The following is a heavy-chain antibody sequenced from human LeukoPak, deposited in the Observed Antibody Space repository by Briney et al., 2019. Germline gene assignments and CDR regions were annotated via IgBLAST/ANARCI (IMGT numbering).Heavy chain of an antibody. CDR2: ISWNSGSI. V-gene: IGHV3-9*01. J-gene: IGHJ5*02. CDR3: AKDAQWELTRDLAH. CDR1: GFTFDDYA. Sequence: PGGSLRLSCAASGFTFDDYAMHWVRQAPGKGLEWVSGISWNSGSIGYADSVKGRFTISRDNAKNSLYLQMNSLRAEDTALYYCAKDAQWELTRDLAHWGQGTLVTVSS. D-gene: IGHD1-26*01.